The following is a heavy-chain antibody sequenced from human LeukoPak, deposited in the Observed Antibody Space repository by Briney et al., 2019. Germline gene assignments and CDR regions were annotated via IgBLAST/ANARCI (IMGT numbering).Heavy chain of an antibody. CDR3: ARDKYGDYVIDY. CDR1: GFTFSSYS. Sequence: PGGSLRLSCAASGFTFSSYSMNWVRQAPGKGLEWVSSISSSSSYICYADSVKGRFTISRDNAKNSLYLQMNSLRAEDTAVYYCARDKYGDYVIDYWGQGTLVTVSS. J-gene: IGHJ4*02. CDR2: ISSSSSYI. D-gene: IGHD4-17*01. V-gene: IGHV3-21*01.